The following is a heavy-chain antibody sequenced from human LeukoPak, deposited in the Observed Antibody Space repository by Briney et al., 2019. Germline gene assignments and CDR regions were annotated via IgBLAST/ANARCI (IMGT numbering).Heavy chain of an antibody. D-gene: IGHD5-24*01. J-gene: IGHJ4*02. CDR1: GFTFSSYS. Sequence: GGSLRLSCAASGFTFSSYSMNWVRQAPGKGLEWVSYISSSSSTIYYADSVKGRFTISRDNAKNSLYLQMNSLRAEDTAVYYCARDKMATTQRGYFDYWGQGTLVTVSS. CDR2: ISSSSSTI. CDR3: ARDKMATTQRGYFDY. V-gene: IGHV3-48*01.